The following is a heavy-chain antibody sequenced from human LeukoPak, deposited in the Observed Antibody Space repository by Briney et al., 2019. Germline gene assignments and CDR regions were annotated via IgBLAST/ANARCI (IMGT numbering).Heavy chain of an antibody. V-gene: IGHV3-23*01. CDR1: GFTFSNYA. J-gene: IGHJ4*02. CDR2: ISGGGGST. D-gene: IGHD3-3*01. Sequence: PGGSLRLSCEASGFTFSNYAMNWVRQAPGKGLEWVSTISGGGGSTYYADSVKGRFTISRDNSKSTLYLQMNTLGAEDTAVYYCAKAGEIWRYYFDYWGQGTLVTVSS. CDR3: AKAGEIWRYYFDY.